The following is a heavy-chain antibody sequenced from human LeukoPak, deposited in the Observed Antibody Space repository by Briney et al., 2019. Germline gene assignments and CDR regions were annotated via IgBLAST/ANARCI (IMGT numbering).Heavy chain of an antibody. J-gene: IGHJ5*02. CDR1: GYTFTSYG. Sequence: ASVKVSCKASGYTFTSYGISWVRQAPGQGLEWMGWISAYNGNTNYAQKLQGRVTMTTDTSTSTAYMELRSLRSDDTAVYYCARDHNYYDSSGLPPADPWGQGTLVTVSS. V-gene: IGHV1-18*01. D-gene: IGHD3-22*01. CDR2: ISAYNGNT. CDR3: ARDHNYYDSSGLPPADP.